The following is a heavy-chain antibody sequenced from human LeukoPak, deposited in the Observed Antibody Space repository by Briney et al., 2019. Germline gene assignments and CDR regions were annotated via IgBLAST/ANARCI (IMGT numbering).Heavy chain of an antibody. D-gene: IGHD6-13*01. CDR1: GGSISSSSYY. Sequence: PSETLSLTCTVSGGSISSSSYYWGWIRQPPGKGLEWIGSIYYSGSTYYNPSLKSRVTISVDTSKNQFSLNLRSLTAADTAVYYCAREAFGGSWPDYWGQGTLVTVSS. V-gene: IGHV4-39*07. J-gene: IGHJ4*02. CDR2: IYYSGST. CDR3: AREAFGGSWPDY.